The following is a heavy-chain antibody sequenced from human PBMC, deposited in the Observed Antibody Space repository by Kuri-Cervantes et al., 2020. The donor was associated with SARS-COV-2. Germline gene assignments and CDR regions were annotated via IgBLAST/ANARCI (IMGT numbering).Heavy chain of an antibody. V-gene: IGHV4-34*01. CDR2: INHNGGA. CDR3: ARLGGYRSGYNWFDP. J-gene: IGHJ5*02. CDR1: GGSFNNYY. D-gene: IGHD5-18*01. Sequence: GSLRLSCAVYGGSFNNYYWNWIRQPPGKGLEWIGEINHNGGANYNPSLRSRVTISVDPSKAQFSLNLISVTAADTAVYYCARLGGYRSGYNWFDPWGQGTLVTVSS.